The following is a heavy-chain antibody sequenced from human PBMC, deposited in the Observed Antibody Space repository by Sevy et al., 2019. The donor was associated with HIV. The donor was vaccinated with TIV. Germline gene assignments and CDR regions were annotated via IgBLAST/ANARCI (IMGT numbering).Heavy chain of an antibody. Sequence: ASVKVSCKASGYTFTSYDVNWVRQATGHGLEWMGWMSPNSGNTGYVQNLQGRVTLTRNTSMSTAYMELTSLTSEDTAVYFCARNYDGTGSYFDFWGQGTLVTVSS. CDR3: ARNYDGTGSYFDF. CDR1: GYTFTSYD. D-gene: IGHD3-10*01. J-gene: IGHJ4*02. V-gene: IGHV1-8*01. CDR2: MSPNSGNT.